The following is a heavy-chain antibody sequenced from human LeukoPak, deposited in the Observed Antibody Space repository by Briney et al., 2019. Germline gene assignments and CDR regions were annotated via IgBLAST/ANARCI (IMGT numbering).Heavy chain of an antibody. CDR2: IYYSGST. J-gene: IGHJ5*02. Sequence: SETLSLTCTVSGGSISSGGYYWSWIRQHPGKGLEWIGYIYYSGSTYYNPSLKSRVTISVDTSKNQFSLKLSSVTAADTAVYYCARDAIRGYSYGYHSGAANWFDPWGQGTLVTVSS. D-gene: IGHD5-18*01. CDR1: GGSISSGGYY. CDR3: ARDAIRGYSYGYHSGAANWFDP. V-gene: IGHV4-31*03.